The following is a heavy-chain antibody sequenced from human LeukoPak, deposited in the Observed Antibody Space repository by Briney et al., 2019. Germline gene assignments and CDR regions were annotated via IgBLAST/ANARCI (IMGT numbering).Heavy chain of an antibody. CDR1: GFTFSSYG. CDR3: ARGHYYGSGSYDYYFDY. Sequence: GGSLRLSCAASGFTFSSYGMHWVRQAPGKGLEWVALIRYDGSNKYYADSVKGRFTISRDNSKNTLYLQMNSLRAEDTAVYYCARGHYYGSGSYDYYFDYWGQGTLVTVSS. D-gene: IGHD3-10*01. CDR2: IRYDGSNK. J-gene: IGHJ4*02. V-gene: IGHV3-30*02.